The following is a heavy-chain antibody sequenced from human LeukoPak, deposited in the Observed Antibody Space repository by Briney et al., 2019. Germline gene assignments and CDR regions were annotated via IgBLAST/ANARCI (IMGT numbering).Heavy chain of an antibody. D-gene: IGHD6-19*01. CDR3: ASEVAVAKRGDYFDY. CDR2: INHSGST. V-gene: IGHV4-34*01. Sequence: SETLSPTCAVYGGSFSGYYWSWIRQPPGKGLEWIGEINHSGSTNYNPSLKSRVTISVNTSKNQFSLKLSSMTAADTAVYYCASEVAVAKRGDYFDYWGQGNLVTVSS. J-gene: IGHJ4*02. CDR1: GGSFSGYY.